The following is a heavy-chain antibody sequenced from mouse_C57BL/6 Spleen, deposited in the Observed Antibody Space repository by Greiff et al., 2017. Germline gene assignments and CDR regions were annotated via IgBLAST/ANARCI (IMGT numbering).Heavy chain of an antibody. CDR1: GYTFTDYE. CDR3: TRYENYYGSSYFDY. CDR2: IDPETGGT. V-gene: IGHV1-15*01. J-gene: IGHJ2*01. Sequence: QVQLQQSGAELVRPGASVTLSCKASGYTFTDYEMHWVKQTPVHGLEWIGAIDPETGGTAYNQKFKGKAILTADKSSSTAYMELRSLTSEDSAVYYCTRYENYYGSSYFDYWGQGTTLTVSS. D-gene: IGHD1-1*01.